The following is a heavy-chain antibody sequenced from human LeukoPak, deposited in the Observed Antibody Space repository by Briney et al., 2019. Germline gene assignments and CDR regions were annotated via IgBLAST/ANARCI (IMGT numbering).Heavy chain of an antibody. Sequence: GGSLRLSCTASGFTFSSYEMNWVRQAPGKGLEWVSYISSSGSTIYYADSVKGRFTISRDNAKNSLYLQMNSLRAEDTAVYYCARDAGQQLADYWGQGALVTVSS. D-gene: IGHD6-13*01. CDR3: ARDAGQQLADY. CDR2: ISSSGSTI. V-gene: IGHV3-48*03. CDR1: GFTFSSYE. J-gene: IGHJ4*02.